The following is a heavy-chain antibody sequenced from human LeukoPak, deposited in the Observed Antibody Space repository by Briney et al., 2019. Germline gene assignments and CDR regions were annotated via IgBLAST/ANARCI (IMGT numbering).Heavy chain of an antibody. CDR2: IIPIFGTA. Sequence: SVKVSCKASGYTFTGYYMHWVRQAPGQGLEWMGGIIPIFGTANYAQKFQGRVTITADKSTSTAYMEPSSLRSEDTAVYYCASPRGYCSGGSCSRYFDYWGQGTLVTVSS. D-gene: IGHD2-15*01. V-gene: IGHV1-69*06. CDR3: ASPRGYCSGGSCSRYFDY. CDR1: GYTFTGYY. J-gene: IGHJ4*02.